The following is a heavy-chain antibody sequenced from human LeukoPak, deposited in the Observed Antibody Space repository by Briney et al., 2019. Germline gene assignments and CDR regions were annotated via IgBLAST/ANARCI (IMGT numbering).Heavy chain of an antibody. Sequence: PSETLSLTCAVYGGSFSGYYWSWIRQPPGKGLEWSGEINHSGSTNYNPSLKGRVTISVDTSKNQFSLKLSSVTAADTAVYYCARVGSTGWYLNWGQGTLVTVSS. V-gene: IGHV4-34*01. J-gene: IGHJ4*02. CDR1: GGSFSGYY. CDR2: INHSGST. CDR3: ARVGSTGWYLN. D-gene: IGHD6-19*01.